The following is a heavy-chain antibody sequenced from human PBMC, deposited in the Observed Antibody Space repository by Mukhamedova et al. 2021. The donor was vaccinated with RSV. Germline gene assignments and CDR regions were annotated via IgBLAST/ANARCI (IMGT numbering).Heavy chain of an antibody. D-gene: IGHD6-6*01. J-gene: IGHJ6*03. CDR3: SRVRYGCSNIKTSYYYYMDV. V-gene: IGHV3-48*04. Sequence: GKGLEWLAYISSDSDPIYYADSVKGRFTISRDNAKSLLFLQMNSLRAEDTALYFCSRVRYGCSNIKTSYYYYMDVWGKGTTVTV. CDR2: ISSDSDPI.